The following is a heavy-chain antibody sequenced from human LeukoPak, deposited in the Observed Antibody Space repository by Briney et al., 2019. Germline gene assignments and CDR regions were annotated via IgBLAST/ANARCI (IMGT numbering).Heavy chain of an antibody. CDR3: ARAAGVCSGGSCYRALYYFDY. V-gene: IGHV1-69*05. J-gene: IGHJ4*02. CDR1: GGTFSSYA. CDR2: IIPIFGTA. Sequence: SEKVSCKASGGTFSSYAISWVRQAPGQGLEWMGRIIPIFGTANYAQKFQGRVTITTDESTSTAYMELSSLRSEDTAVYYCARAAGVCSGGSCYRALYYFDYWGQGTLVTVSS. D-gene: IGHD2-15*01.